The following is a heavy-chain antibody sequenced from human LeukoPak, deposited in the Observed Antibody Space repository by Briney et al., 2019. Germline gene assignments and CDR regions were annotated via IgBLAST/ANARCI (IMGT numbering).Heavy chain of an antibody. V-gene: IGHV3-30-3*01. D-gene: IGHD2-2*01. J-gene: IGHJ6*02. CDR1: GFTFSSFS. CDR3: ARASSVVPAAIAYYYYYYGMDV. Sequence: GGSLRLSCAASGFTFSSFSMHWVRQAPGKGLEWVAVISYDGSNKYYADSVKGRFTISRDNSKNTLYLQMNSLRAEDTAVYYCARASSVVPAAIAYYYYYYGMDVWGQGTTVTVSS. CDR2: ISYDGSNK.